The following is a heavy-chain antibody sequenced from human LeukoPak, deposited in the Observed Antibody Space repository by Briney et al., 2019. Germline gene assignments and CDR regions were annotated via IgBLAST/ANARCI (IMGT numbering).Heavy chain of an antibody. D-gene: IGHD6-6*01. J-gene: IGHJ4*02. CDR3: AKVGHSSSELHDY. V-gene: IGHV3-21*01. CDR2: ISSSGRYI. Sequence: PGGSLRLSCAASRFTFSSYNMNWVRQAPGKGLEWVLSISSSGRYIYYADSVKGRFTISRDNAKNSLYLQMNSLRAEDTAVYYCAKVGHSSSELHDYWGQGTLVTVSS. CDR1: RFTFSSYN.